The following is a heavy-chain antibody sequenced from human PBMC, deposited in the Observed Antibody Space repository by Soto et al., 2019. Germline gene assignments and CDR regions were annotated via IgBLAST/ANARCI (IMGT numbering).Heavy chain of an antibody. V-gene: IGHV1-18*01. CDR2: ISAYNGNT. Sequence: ASVKVSCKASGYTFTSYGISWVRQAPGQGLEWMGWISAYNGNTNYAQKLQGRVTMTTDTSTSTAYMELRSLRSDDTAVYYCAIGNDYDILTGYSPQYYYYGMDVWGQGTTVTVSS. J-gene: IGHJ6*02. CDR3: AIGNDYDILTGYSPQYYYYGMDV. D-gene: IGHD3-9*01. CDR1: GYTFTSYG.